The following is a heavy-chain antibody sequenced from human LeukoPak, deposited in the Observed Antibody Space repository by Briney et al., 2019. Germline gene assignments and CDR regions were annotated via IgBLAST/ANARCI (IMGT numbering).Heavy chain of an antibody. Sequence: GGSLRLSCAASGFTFSSYAMSWVRQAPGKGLEGVSAISGGGGSTYYAHSVKGRFTISRDNSKNTLYLQMNSLRAEDTAVYYFAKDTYYYDSSGYSLDYLDYWGQGTLVTVPS. CDR2: ISGGGGST. CDR3: AKDTYYYDSSGYSLDYLDY. D-gene: IGHD3-22*01. V-gene: IGHV3-23*01. J-gene: IGHJ4*02. CDR1: GFTFSSYA.